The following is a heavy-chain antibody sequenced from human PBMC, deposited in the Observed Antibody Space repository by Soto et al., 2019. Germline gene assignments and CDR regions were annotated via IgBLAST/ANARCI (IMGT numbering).Heavy chain of an antibody. Sequence: ASVKVSCKASGYTFTGYYMHWVRQAPGQGLEWMGWINPNSGGTNYAQKFQGRVTMTRDTSISTAYMELSRLRSDDTAVYYCARDEAQGQWLVPLDYWGQGTLVTVSS. D-gene: IGHD6-19*01. V-gene: IGHV1-2*02. CDR1: GYTFTGYY. CDR3: ARDEAQGQWLVPLDY. CDR2: INPNSGGT. J-gene: IGHJ4*02.